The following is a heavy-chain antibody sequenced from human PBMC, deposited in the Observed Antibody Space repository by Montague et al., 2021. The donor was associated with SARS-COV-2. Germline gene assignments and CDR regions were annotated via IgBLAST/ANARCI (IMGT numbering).Heavy chain of an antibody. CDR3: ARGASLAGRFDY. CDR2: VYYNGDI. D-gene: IGHD6-19*01. Sequence: SETLSLTCSVSAGSVNSGTYYWNWIRQPPGKGLEWIGYVYYNGDIKHNPSLKSRVSLSLDTSMNQFSLQLNSLTAADTAVYYRARGASLAGRFDYWGQGILITVSS. V-gene: IGHV4-61*01. J-gene: IGHJ4*02. CDR1: AGSVNSGTYY.